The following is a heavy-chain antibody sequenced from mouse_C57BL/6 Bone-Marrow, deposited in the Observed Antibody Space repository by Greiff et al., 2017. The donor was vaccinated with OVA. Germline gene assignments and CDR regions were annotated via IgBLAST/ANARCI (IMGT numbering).Heavy chain of an antibody. CDR3: ARRRSLPFTTARCSFDY. V-gene: IGHV1-72*01. J-gene: IGHJ2*01. CDR1: GYTFTSYW. D-gene: IGHD1-2*01. CDR2: IDPNSGGT. Sequence: QVQLQQPGAELVKPGASVKLSCKASGYTFTSYWMHWVKQRPGRGLEWIGRIDPNSGGTKYNEKFQSKATLTVDKPSSTAYMQLRSITAEDSPVYYSARRRSLPFTTARCSFDYWGQGTTLTVSS.